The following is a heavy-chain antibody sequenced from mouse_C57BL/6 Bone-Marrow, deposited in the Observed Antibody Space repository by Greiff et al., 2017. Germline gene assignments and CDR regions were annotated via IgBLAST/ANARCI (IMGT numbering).Heavy chain of an antibody. V-gene: IGHV1-81*01. CDR2: IYPRSGNT. CDR1: GYTFTSYG. CDR3: ARLGGAWFAY. D-gene: IGHD4-1*01. J-gene: IGHJ3*01. Sequence: VKLVESGAELARPGASVKLSCKASGYTFTSYGISWVKQRTGQGLEWIGEIYPRSGNTYYNEKFKGKATLTADKSSSTAYMELRSLTSEDSAVXFCARLGGAWFAYWGQGTLVTVSA.